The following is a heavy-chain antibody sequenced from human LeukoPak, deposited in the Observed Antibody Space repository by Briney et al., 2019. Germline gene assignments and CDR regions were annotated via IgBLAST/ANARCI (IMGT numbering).Heavy chain of an antibody. CDR1: GFTFSSYW. Sequence: PVGSLRLSCAASGFTFSSYWMHWVRQAPGKGLVCVSRIKSDGSSTSYADSVKGRFTISRDDAKNTLYLQMNSLRAEDTAVYYCARAYNSHFDYWGQGALVTVTS. D-gene: IGHD1-1*01. CDR3: ARAYNSHFDY. CDR2: IKSDGSST. V-gene: IGHV3-74*01. J-gene: IGHJ4*02.